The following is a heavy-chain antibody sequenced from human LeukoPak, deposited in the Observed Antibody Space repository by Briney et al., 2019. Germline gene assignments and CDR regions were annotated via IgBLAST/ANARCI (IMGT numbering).Heavy chain of an antibody. V-gene: IGHV3-21*01. CDR3: AKSVPPANIAAAGSRPDY. Sequence: GGSLRLSCAASGFTFGSYSMNWVPQAPRKGLEWVSSISSSSSYIYYADSVKGRFTISRDNAKNSLYLQMNSLRAEDTAVYYCAKSVPPANIAAAGSRPDYWGQGTLVTVSS. D-gene: IGHD6-13*01. J-gene: IGHJ4*02. CDR1: GFTFGSYS. CDR2: ISSSSSYI.